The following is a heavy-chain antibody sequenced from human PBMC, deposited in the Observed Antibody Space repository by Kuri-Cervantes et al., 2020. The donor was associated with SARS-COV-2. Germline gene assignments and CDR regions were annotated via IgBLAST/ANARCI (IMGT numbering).Heavy chain of an antibody. Sequence: SETLSLTCTVSGGSISSYYWSWIRQPPGKGLEWIGYIYHSGSTYYNPSLKSRVTISVDRSKNQFSLKLSSVTAADTAVYYCAGVNRYYDSSGLDYWGQGTLVTVSS. D-gene: IGHD3-22*01. V-gene: IGHV4-59*04. CDR2: IYHSGST. CDR1: GGSISSYY. J-gene: IGHJ4*02. CDR3: AGVNRYYDSSGLDY.